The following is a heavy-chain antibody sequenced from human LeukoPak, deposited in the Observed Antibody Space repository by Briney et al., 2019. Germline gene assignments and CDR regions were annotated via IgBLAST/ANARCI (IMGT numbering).Heavy chain of an antibody. V-gene: IGHV4-59*01. CDR2: IYYRGST. Sequence: SETLSLTCTVSGGSISSDYWSWIRQPPGKGLEWIGYIYYRGSTNYNPSLKSRVTISVDTSKNQFSLKLSSVTAADTAVYCCARLSGYSSGHYYSDYWGQGTLVTVSS. CDR1: GGSISSDY. D-gene: IGHD3-22*01. J-gene: IGHJ4*02. CDR3: ARLSGYSSGHYYSDY.